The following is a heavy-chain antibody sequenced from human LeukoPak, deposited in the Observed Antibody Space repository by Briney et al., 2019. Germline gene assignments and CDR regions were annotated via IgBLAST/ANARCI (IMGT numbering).Heavy chain of an antibody. CDR3: ARERAAAWDY. CDR2: ISSSSSTI. J-gene: IGHJ4*02. Sequence: GGSLRLSCAASGFIFSSYSMNWVRQAPGKGLEWVSYISSSSSTIYYADSVKGRFTISRDNAKNSLYLQMNSLRAEDTAVYYCARERAAAWDYWGQGTLVTVSS. D-gene: IGHD6-13*01. CDR1: GFIFSSYS. V-gene: IGHV3-48*04.